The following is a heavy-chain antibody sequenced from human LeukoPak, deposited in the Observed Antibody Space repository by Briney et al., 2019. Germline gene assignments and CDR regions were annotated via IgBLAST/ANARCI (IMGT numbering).Heavy chain of an antibody. CDR3: ARDRGYCSGGSCYTYYFDY. Sequence: QSGGSLRLSCAASGFTFSSYSMNWVRQAPGKGLEWISYISLSSGTIYYADSVKGRLTISRDNGKNLLYLQMNSLRDEDTAVYYCARDRGYCSGGSCYTYYFDYWGQGTLVTVSS. CDR1: GFTFSSYS. J-gene: IGHJ4*02. V-gene: IGHV3-48*02. D-gene: IGHD2-15*01. CDR2: ISLSSGTI.